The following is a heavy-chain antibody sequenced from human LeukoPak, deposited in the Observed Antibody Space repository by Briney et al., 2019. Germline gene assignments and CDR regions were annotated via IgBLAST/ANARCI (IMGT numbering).Heavy chain of an antibody. Sequence: GASVKVSCKASGYTFTGYYMHWVRQAPGQGLEWMGWINPNSGGTNYAQKFQGRVTMTRDTSISTAYMELSRLRSDDTAVYYCASNPIAVAGHEHYWGQGTLVTVSS. CDR1: GYTFTGYY. V-gene: IGHV1-2*02. D-gene: IGHD6-19*01. CDR2: INPNSGGT. J-gene: IGHJ4*02. CDR3: ASNPIAVAGHEHY.